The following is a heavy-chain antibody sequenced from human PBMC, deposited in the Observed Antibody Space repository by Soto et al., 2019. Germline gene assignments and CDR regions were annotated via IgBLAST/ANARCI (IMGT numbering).Heavy chain of an antibody. CDR3: ARGRYGEY. D-gene: IGHD3-10*01. V-gene: IGHV1-18*01. CDR2: ISAHNGNK. J-gene: IGHJ4*02. CDR1: GYGFTTYG. Sequence: QVHLVQSGAEVKKPGASVKVSCKGSGYGFTTYGITWVRQAPGQGLEWMAWISAHNGNKNYAQKLQGRVTENRDTSTGTAYMELRSLRSEDTAVYYCARGRYGEYWGQGALVTVSS.